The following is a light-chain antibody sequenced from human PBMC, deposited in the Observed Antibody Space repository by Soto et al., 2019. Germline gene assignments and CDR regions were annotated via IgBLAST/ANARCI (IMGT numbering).Light chain of an antibody. V-gene: IGKV1-5*03. Sequence: DIQMTQSPSTLSSSVGDRVTITCRASQSISSWLAWYQQKPGTAPKLLIYKASTLQSGVPSRFSGSGSGTEFTLTISSLQPDDFDTYYCQQYSDNWTFGQGTKVEIK. CDR1: QSISSW. J-gene: IGKJ1*01. CDR2: KAS. CDR3: QQYSDNWT.